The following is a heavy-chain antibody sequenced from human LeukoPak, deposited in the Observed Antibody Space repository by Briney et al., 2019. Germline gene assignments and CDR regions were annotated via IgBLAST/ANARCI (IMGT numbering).Heavy chain of an antibody. Sequence: PGGSLRLSCAASGVTVSSNYMSWVRQAPGKGLEWVSVIYSGGSTYYADSVKGRFTISRDNSKNTLYLQMNSLRAEDTAVYYCARDSTTFPYWGQGTLVTVSS. V-gene: IGHV3-53*01. CDR3: ARDSTTFPY. CDR1: GVTVSSNY. D-gene: IGHD2/OR15-2a*01. J-gene: IGHJ4*02. CDR2: IYSGGST.